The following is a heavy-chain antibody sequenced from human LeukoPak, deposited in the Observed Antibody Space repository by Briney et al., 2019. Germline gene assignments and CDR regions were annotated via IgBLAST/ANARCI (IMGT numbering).Heavy chain of an antibody. J-gene: IGHJ4*02. CDR2: ISYDGSNK. V-gene: IGHV3-30*04. CDR3: ARDPAVSSSGPFDY. D-gene: IGHD6-19*01. CDR1: GFTFSSYA. Sequence: GGSLRLSCAASGFTFSSYAMRWVRQAPGKGLEWVAVISYDGSNKYYADSVKGRFTISRDNSKNTLYLQMNSLRAEDTAVYYCARDPAVSSSGPFDYWGQGTLVTVSS.